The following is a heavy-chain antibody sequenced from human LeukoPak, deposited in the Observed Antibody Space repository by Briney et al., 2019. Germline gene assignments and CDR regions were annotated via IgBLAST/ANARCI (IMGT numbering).Heavy chain of an antibody. CDR2: IHYSGST. Sequence: SETLSLTCTASGGSISSYYWSWIRQPPGKGLEWIGYIHYSGSTIYNPSLKSRVTISVDMPKNQFSLKLSSVTAADTAVYYCARHYYGSGSFYSPVDYWGQGTLVTVSS. J-gene: IGHJ4*02. CDR3: ARHYYGSGSFYSPVDY. V-gene: IGHV4-59*08. CDR1: GGSISSYY. D-gene: IGHD3-10*01.